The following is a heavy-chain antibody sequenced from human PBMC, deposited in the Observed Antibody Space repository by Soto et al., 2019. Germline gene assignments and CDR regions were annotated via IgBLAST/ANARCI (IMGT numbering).Heavy chain of an antibody. J-gene: IGHJ6*02. V-gene: IGHV1-69*01. CDR1: RVAFSKFI. CDR3: AKVRYSSPMGYYYGMDV. Sequence: QAQLEQSGGEVQKPGSSVKVSCKASRVAFSKFIVTWVRQAPGLGLEWVGGIIPIFGTANYAQKFQGRVTITADESTSTSYMEVNNLRSEYTAVYYCAKVRYSSPMGYYYGMDVWGQGTTVTVSS. CDR2: IIPIFGTA. D-gene: IGHD6-19*01.